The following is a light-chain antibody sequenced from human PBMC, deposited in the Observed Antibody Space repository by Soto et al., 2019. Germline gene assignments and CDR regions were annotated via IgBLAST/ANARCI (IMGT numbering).Light chain of an antibody. CDR3: QQSYSTPQSLT. CDR1: QSISSY. V-gene: IGKV1-39*01. J-gene: IGKJ4*01. CDR2: AAS. Sequence: DIQMTQSPSSLSASVGDRVTITCRASQSISSYLNWYQQKPGKAPKLLIYAASSLQSGVPSRFSSSGSGTDFTLTISSLQPEDFATYYCQQSYSTPQSLTFGGGTKVEIK.